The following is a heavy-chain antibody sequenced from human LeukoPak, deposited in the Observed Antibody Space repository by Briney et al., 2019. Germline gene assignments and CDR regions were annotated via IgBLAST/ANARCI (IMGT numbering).Heavy chain of an antibody. J-gene: IGHJ4*02. Sequence: SETLPLTCADYGGSFSGYYWSWLRQPPGKGLEWLGEINHSGSTNYNPSLQSRVNISVDTSKNQFSLMLSSATPADPAVYYCASIAAAGTSGTYFDYWGQGTQGTVSS. D-gene: IGHD6-13*01. CDR2: INHSGST. CDR1: GGSFSGYY. V-gene: IGHV4-34*01. CDR3: ASIAAAGTSGTYFDY.